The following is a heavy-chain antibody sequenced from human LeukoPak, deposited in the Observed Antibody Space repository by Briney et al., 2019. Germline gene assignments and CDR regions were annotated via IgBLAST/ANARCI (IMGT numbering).Heavy chain of an antibody. Sequence: GSLRLSCAASGFTFSNYAMSWVRQAPGKGLEWIGSIYYSGSTYYNPSLKSRVTISVDTSKNHFSLKLSSVTAADTAVYYCAKVSGYYDILTGYYASHFDYWGQGTLVTVSS. J-gene: IGHJ4*02. V-gene: IGHV4-39*02. D-gene: IGHD3-9*01. CDR2: IYYSGST. CDR1: GFTFSNYA. CDR3: AKVSGYYDILTGYYASHFDY.